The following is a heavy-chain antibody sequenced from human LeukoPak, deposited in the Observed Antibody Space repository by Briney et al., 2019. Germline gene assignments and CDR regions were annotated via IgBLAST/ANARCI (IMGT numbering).Heavy chain of an antibody. CDR1: GFTFSSYE. Sequence: GGSLRLSCAASGFTFSSYEMNWVRQAPGKGLEWVSYISSSGSTIYYADSVKGRFTISRDNAKNSLYLQMNSLRAEDTAVYYCARDVGDTSADDAFDIWGQGTMVTVSS. CDR3: ARDVGDTSADDAFDI. D-gene: IGHD6-19*01. J-gene: IGHJ3*02. V-gene: IGHV3-48*03. CDR2: ISSSGSTI.